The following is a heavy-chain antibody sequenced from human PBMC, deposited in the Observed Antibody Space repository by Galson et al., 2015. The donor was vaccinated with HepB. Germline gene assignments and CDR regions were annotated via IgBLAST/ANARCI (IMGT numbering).Heavy chain of an antibody. CDR2: ISYDGSNK. CDR3: ARDGATTGDAFDI. CDR1: GFTFSSYA. Sequence: SLRLSCAASGFTFSSYAMHWVRQAPGKGLEWVAVISYDGSNKYYADSVKGRFTISRDNSKSSLSLQMNSLRDEDTAVYYCARDGATTGDAFDIWGQGTMVTVSS. V-gene: IGHV3-30-3*01. D-gene: IGHD4-17*01. J-gene: IGHJ3*02.